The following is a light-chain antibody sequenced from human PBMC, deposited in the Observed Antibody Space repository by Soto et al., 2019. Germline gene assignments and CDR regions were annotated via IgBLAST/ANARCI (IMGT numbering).Light chain of an antibody. J-gene: IGKJ1*01. CDR1: QGISNY. CDR3: QKYNSAPWT. Sequence: DIQMTQSPSSLSASVGDRVTITCRASQGISNYVAWYQQKPGKVPKLLIYAASTLQSGVPSRFSGSGSGTDFTLTISSLQPEDVETYYCQKYNSAPWTGDQGTKVESK. CDR2: AAS. V-gene: IGKV1-27*01.